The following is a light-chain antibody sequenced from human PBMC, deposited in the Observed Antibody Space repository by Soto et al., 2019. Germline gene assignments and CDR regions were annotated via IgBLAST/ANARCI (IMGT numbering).Light chain of an antibody. J-gene: IGLJ3*02. CDR3: AAWDGSLNGVV. V-gene: IGLV1-44*01. Sequence: QSVLTQPPSASGTPGQRVTISCSGSNSNIGSNTVNWYQQFPGAAPKLLVYSSNLRPSGVPDRFSGSKSGTSASLAISGLQSEDECDYYCAAWDGSLNGVVFGGGTK. CDR1: NSNIGSNT. CDR2: SSN.